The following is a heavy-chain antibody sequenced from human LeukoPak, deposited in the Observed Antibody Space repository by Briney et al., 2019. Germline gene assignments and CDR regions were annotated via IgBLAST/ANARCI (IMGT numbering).Heavy chain of an antibody. J-gene: IGHJ4*02. D-gene: IGHD3-10*01. Sequence: SETLSLTCTVSGGSISSYYWSWIRQPPGKGLEWIGYIYYSGSTNYNPPLKSRVTISVDTSKNQFSLKLSSVTAADTAVYYCARDSRHYYGSGSSYYFDYWGRGTLVTVSS. CDR3: ARDSRHYYGSGSSYYFDY. V-gene: IGHV4-59*01. CDR1: GGSISSYY. CDR2: IYYSGST.